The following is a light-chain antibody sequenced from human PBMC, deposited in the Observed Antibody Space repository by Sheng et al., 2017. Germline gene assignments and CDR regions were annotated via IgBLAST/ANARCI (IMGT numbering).Light chain of an antibody. J-gene: IGKJ4*01. V-gene: IGKV3-11*01. CDR2: DTS. CDR1: QSVRTF. Sequence: EIVLTQSPATLSLSPGERATLSCRASQSVRTFLAWYQQKGGQAPRLLIYDTSNRATGIPARFSGSGSGTDFTLTISSLEPEDFAVYYCQHRANWPLTFGGGTKVE. CDR3: QHRANWPLT.